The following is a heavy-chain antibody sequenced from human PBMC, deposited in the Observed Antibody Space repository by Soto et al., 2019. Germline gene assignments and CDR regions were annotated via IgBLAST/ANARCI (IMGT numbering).Heavy chain of an antibody. D-gene: IGHD3-3*01. J-gene: IGHJ3*02. CDR3: ARVEGYYDFWSGNGAFDI. CDR1: GGSISSGDYY. CDR2: IYYSGST. Sequence: SETLSLTCTVSGGSISSGDYYWSWIRQPPGKGLEWIGYIYYSGSTYYNPSLKSRVTISVDTSKNQFSLKLSSVTAADTAVYYCARVEGYYDFWSGNGAFDIWGQGTMVTVS. V-gene: IGHV4-30-4*01.